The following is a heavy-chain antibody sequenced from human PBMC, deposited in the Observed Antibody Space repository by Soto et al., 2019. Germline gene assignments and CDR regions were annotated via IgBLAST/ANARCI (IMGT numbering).Heavy chain of an antibody. V-gene: IGHV1-18*01. CDR1: GYTFTSYG. D-gene: IGHD2-2*01. CDR3: ARHVVPAAYYYYYGMDV. J-gene: IGHJ6*02. CDR2: ISAYNGNT. Sequence: ASVKVSCKASGYTFTSYGISWVRQAPGQGLEWMGWISAYNGNTNYAQKLQGRVTMTTDTSTSTAYMELRSLRSDDTAVYYCARHVVPAAYYYYYGMDVWGQGTTVTVSS.